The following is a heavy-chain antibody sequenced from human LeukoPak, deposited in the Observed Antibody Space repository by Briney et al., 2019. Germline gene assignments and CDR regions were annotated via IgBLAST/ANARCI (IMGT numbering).Heavy chain of an antibody. CDR3: AKGIYSSGWSYFNY. CDR2: LSGSGITT. Sequence: GGSLRLSCAASGFTFSSSAMSWVRQAPGKGLEWVSTLSGSGITTYYADSVKGRFTISRDNSKNTLYLQMNSLRAEDTAVYYCAKGIYSSGWSYFNYWGHGTLVTVSS. D-gene: IGHD6-19*01. V-gene: IGHV3-23*01. J-gene: IGHJ4*01. CDR1: GFTFSSSA.